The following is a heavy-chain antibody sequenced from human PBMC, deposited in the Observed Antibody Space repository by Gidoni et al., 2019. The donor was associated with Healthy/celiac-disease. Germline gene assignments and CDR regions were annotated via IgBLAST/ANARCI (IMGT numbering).Heavy chain of an antibody. J-gene: IGHJ6*02. D-gene: IGHD6-13*01. CDR3: AGRGYSSSWSYGMDV. V-gene: IGHV1-69*01. CDR1: GGTFSSYA. CDR2: ISHIFGTA. Sequence: QVQLFQSGAEVKKPGSSVQVSCKASGGTFSSYAISWVRQAPGQGLEWIGGISHIFGTANDAQKFKGRVTIIADESTSTAYMERSRLRSEDTAVYYCAGRGYSSSWSYGMDVWGQGTTVTVSS.